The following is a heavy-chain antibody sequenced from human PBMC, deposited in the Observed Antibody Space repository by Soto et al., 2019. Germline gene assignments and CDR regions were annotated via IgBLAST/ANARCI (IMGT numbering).Heavy chain of an antibody. V-gene: IGHV3-30-3*02. CDR3: AKLYSSVMAGFDP. J-gene: IGHJ5*02. D-gene: IGHD6-19*01. CDR2: ISYDGSNK. Sequence: PGGSLRLSCAASGFTFSSYAMHWVRQAPGKGLEWVAVISYDGSNKYYADSVKGRFTISRDNSRNTLYLQMNSLRAEDTAVYYCAKLYSSVMAGFDPWGQGTLVTVSS. CDR1: GFTFSSYA.